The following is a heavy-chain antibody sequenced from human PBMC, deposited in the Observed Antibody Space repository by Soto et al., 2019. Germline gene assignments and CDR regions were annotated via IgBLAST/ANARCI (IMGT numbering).Heavy chain of an antibody. CDR3: ARFMVTANPYAFDI. CDR2: IDWDDDK. CDR1: GFSLSTSGMC. Sequence: GSGPTLVNPTQTLTLTCTFSGFSLSTSGMCVSWIRQPPGKALEWLARIDWDDDKYYSTSLKTRLTISKDTSKNQVVLTMTNMDPVDTATYYCARFMVTANPYAFDIWGQGTMVTVSS. D-gene: IGHD2-21*02. J-gene: IGHJ3*02. V-gene: IGHV2-70*11.